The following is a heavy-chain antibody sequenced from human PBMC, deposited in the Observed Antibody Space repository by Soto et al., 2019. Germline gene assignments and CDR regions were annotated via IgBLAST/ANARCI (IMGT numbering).Heavy chain of an antibody. CDR3: ARMETFGSLNWFDP. D-gene: IGHD3-16*01. V-gene: IGHV1-8*01. Sequence: SVKVSFKASGYSFTNNDVSWVRQATGQGLEWMGWMNPGSGDTGYAQKFQGRVTMTRDISIATAYMELSSLRSDDTAIYYCARMETFGSLNWFDPWGQGTLVTASS. J-gene: IGHJ5*02. CDR2: MNPGSGDT. CDR1: GYSFTNND.